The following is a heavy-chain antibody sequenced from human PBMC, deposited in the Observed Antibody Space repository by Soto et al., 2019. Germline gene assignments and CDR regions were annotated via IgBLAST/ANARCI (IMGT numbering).Heavy chain of an antibody. D-gene: IGHD6-13*01. Sequence: QITLKESGPTLVKPTQTLTLTCTFSGISLSTSGLGVGWIRQPPGKTLEWLAHIYWDDDKHYSPSVRSRLTITKDTSKNQVVLTMTYMHPVDTATYYCAHNEQQLLGSYFDYCGQGTLDTVSS. V-gene: IGHV2-5*02. J-gene: IGHJ4*02. CDR3: AHNEQQLLGSYFDY. CDR2: IYWDDDK. CDR1: GISLSTSGLG.